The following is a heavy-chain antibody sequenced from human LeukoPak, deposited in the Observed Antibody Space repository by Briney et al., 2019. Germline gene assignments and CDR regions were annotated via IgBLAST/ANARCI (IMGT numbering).Heavy chain of an antibody. V-gene: IGHV3-48*01. CDR2: ITGSSSTI. CDR3: ARPLRSSGYHCFDY. J-gene: IGHJ4*02. D-gene: IGHD3-22*01. CDR1: GFTFSTYS. Sequence: GGSLRLSCAASGFTFSTYSMNWVRQAPGKGREWLSYITGSSSTIYYADSVKGRFTISRDNAKNSLYLQMNSLRAEDTAVYYCARPLRSSGYHCFDYWGQGTLVTVSS.